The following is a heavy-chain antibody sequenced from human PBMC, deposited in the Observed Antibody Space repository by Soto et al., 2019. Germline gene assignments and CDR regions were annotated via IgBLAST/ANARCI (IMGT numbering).Heavy chain of an antibody. J-gene: IGHJ6*02. CDR1: GYTFSAYT. V-gene: IGHV1-3*01. CDR2: INAGSGNT. CDR3: TRDYVMDV. Sequence: GASVKVACKATGYTFSAYTMNWVRQAPGQSLEWMGWINAGSGNTKYSQNFQGRVSITRDTSASTVYMELTGLTSEDTAVYYCTRDYVMDVWGQGTTVTVSS.